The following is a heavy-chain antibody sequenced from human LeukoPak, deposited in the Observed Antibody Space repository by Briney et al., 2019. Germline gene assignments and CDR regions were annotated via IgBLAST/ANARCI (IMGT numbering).Heavy chain of an antibody. Sequence: GSSVKVSCKASGGTFSSYAISWVRRAPGQGLEWMGGIIPISGTANYAQKFQGRVTITTDESTSTAYMELSSLRSEDTAVYYCARDRSSGYSYAGFDYWGQGTLVTVSS. CDR1: GGTFSSYA. CDR2: IIPISGTA. J-gene: IGHJ4*02. D-gene: IGHD5-18*01. CDR3: ARDRSSGYSYAGFDY. V-gene: IGHV1-69*05.